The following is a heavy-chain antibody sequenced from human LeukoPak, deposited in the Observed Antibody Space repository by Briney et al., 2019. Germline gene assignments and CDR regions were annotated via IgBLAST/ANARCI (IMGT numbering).Heavy chain of an antibody. Sequence: SETLSLTCTVSGGSINSDYWSWIRQPPGKGLEWIAYIYETGNSDYNPSLKSRVTVSIDTSKSQVSLKLSSVTAADTAVYYCARHPFASPFDYWGQGTLVTVSS. J-gene: IGHJ4*02. CDR2: IYETGNS. V-gene: IGHV4-59*08. D-gene: IGHD2-21*01. CDR3: ARHPFASPFDY. CDR1: GGSINSDY.